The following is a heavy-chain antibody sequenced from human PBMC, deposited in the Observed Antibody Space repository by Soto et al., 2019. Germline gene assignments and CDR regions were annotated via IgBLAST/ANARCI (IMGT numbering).Heavy chain of an antibody. CDR1: GYSFTSYG. CDR3: ARVWIWRVTGLNAFDI. J-gene: IGHJ3*02. Sequence: SLNGSCKASGYSFTSYGISWVLQAPGQGLEWMGWISAYNGNTNYAQKLQGRVTMTTDTSTSTAYMELRSLRSDDTAVYYCARVWIWRVTGLNAFDIWGQGTMVTVSS. V-gene: IGHV1-18*01. CDR2: ISAYNGNT. D-gene: IGHD2-21*02.